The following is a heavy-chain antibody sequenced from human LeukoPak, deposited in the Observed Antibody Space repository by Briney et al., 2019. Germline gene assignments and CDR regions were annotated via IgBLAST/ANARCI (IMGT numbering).Heavy chain of an antibody. D-gene: IGHD3-3*01. V-gene: IGHV3-15*01. CDR3: TTDWRYDFWSGYLLDAFDI. CDR2: IKSKTDGGTT. Sequence: GGSLRLSCAASGFTFSNAWMSWVRQAPGKRLEWVGRIKSKTDGGTTDYAAPVKGRFTISRDDSKNTLYLQMNSLKTEDTAVYYCTTDWRYDFWSGYLLDAFDIWGQGTMVTVSS. CDR1: GFTFSNAW. J-gene: IGHJ3*02.